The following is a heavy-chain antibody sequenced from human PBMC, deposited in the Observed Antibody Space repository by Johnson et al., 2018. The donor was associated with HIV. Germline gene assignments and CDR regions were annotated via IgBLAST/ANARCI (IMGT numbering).Heavy chain of an antibody. Sequence: VQLVESGGGLIQPGGSLRLSCAASGFTVSSNYMSWVRQAPGKGLEWVSVIYSGGSTYYADSVKGRFTISRDNAKNSLYLQMNSLRAEDTAVYYCAREMAWEDAFDIWGQGTMVTVSS. V-gene: IGHV3-53*01. CDR3: AREMAWEDAFDI. D-gene: IGHD5-24*01. CDR2: IYSGGST. CDR1: GFTVSSNY. J-gene: IGHJ3*02.